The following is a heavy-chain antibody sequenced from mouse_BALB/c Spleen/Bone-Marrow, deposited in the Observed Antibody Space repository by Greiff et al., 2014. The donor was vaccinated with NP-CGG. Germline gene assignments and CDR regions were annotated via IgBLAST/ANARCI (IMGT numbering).Heavy chain of an antibody. CDR3: ARSLYGYDWYFDV. CDR1: GYTFTSCV. Sequence: VQLQQPGPELVKPGASVKMSCKASGYTFTSCVVHWVKQKPGQGLEWIGNINPYNDDTMYNEKFKGKATLTSDKSSSTAYMELSSLTSEDSAVYYCARSLYGYDWYFDVWGAGTTVTVSS. D-gene: IGHD2-2*01. J-gene: IGHJ1*01. CDR2: INPYNDDT. V-gene: IGHV1-14*01.